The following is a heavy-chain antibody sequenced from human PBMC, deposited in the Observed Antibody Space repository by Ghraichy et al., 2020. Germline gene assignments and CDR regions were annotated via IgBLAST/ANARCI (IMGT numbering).Heavy chain of an antibody. Sequence: GGSLRLSCAASGFTFSDYYMSWIRQAPGKGLEWVSYISSSGSSIYYADSLKGRFIISRDNAKNSLYLQMNSLRAEDTAVYYCARDSGDVSLQHSYFGMGVWGQGTTVTVSS. CDR2: ISSSGSSI. D-gene: IGHD3-10*01. CDR3: ARDSGDVSLQHSYFGMGV. V-gene: IGHV3-11*01. J-gene: IGHJ6*02. CDR1: GFTFSDYY.